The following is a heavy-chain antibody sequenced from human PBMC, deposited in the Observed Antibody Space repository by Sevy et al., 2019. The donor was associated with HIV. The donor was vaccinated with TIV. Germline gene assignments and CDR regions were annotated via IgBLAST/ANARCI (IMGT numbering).Heavy chain of an antibody. CDR1: GFTFSSYD. CDR2: IGTAGDT. Sequence: GSLRLSCAASGFTFSSYDMHWVRQATGKGLEWVSAIGTAGDTYYPGSVKGRFTISRENAKNSLYLQMNSLRAGDTAVYYCARGGRYSYGYSYYYGMDVWGQGTTVTVSS. CDR3: ARGGRYSYGYSYYYGMDV. J-gene: IGHJ6*02. V-gene: IGHV3-13*01. D-gene: IGHD5-18*01.